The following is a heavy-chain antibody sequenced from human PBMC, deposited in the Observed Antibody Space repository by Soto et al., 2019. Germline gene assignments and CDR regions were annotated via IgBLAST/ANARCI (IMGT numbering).Heavy chain of an antibody. V-gene: IGHV3-7*03. D-gene: IGHD2-15*01. CDR2: IKQDGSEK. J-gene: IGHJ4*02. CDR3: AKRRGAGGHFDY. Sequence: PWGSLRLSCAASGFTVSSYWMSWVRQAPGKGLEWVANIKQDGSEKYYVDSVKGRFTISRDNAKNSLYLQMNSLTAEDTAVYFCAKRRGAGGHFDYWGQGALVTVSS. CDR1: GFTVSSYW.